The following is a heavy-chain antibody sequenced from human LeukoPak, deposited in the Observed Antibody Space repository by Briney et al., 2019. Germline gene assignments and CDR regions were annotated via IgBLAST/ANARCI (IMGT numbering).Heavy chain of an antibody. CDR1: GFSFRSFA. CDR2: ISSSSRYI. V-gene: IGHV3-21*01. Sequence: GGSLRLSCAASGFSFRSFAMNWVRQAPGKGLEWVSSISSSSRYIYYADSVKGRFTISRDNAKNSLYLQMNSLRAEDTAVYYCARDSALVSPDFDYWGQGTLVTVSS. D-gene: IGHD1-26*01. CDR3: ARDSALVSPDFDY. J-gene: IGHJ4*02.